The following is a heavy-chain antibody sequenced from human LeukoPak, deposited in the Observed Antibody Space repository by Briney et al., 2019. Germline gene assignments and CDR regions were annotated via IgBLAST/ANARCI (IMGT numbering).Heavy chain of an antibody. D-gene: IGHD2-21*02. Sequence: GASVKVSCKASGYTFTSYDINWVRQAPGKGLEWMGGFDPEDGETIYAQKFQGRVTMTEDTSTDTAYMELSSLRSEDTAVYYCATLRATAPPAGYYYYYGMDVWGQGTTVTVSS. J-gene: IGHJ6*02. V-gene: IGHV1-24*01. CDR2: FDPEDGET. CDR3: ATLRATAPPAGYYYYYGMDV. CDR1: GYTFTSYD.